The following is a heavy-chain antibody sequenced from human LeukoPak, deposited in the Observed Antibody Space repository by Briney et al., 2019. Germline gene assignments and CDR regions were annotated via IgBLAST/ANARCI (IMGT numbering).Heavy chain of an antibody. J-gene: IGHJ6*03. Sequence: ASVKVSCKASGYTFTTYYIHWVRQAPGQGLEWMGIINPSGGSTSYAQKFQGRVTMTRDTSTSTVYMELSSLRSEDTAVYYCARDPRPIQLWPYMDVWGKGTTVTISS. V-gene: IGHV1-46*01. CDR1: GYTFTTYY. D-gene: IGHD5-18*01. CDR2: INPSGGST. CDR3: ARDPRPIQLWPYMDV.